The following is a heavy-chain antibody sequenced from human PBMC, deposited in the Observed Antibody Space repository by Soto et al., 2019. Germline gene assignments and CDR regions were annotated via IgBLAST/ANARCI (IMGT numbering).Heavy chain of an antibody. Sequence: QVQLVLSGAEVKKPGASVKVSCKASGYTFTSYGISWVRQAPGQGLEWMGWINAYNGNTNYALKLQGRVTMTTDTSTSTASMELRSQKSDGTAVYYCARVLPPFDPWGQGTLVIVSS. CDR3: ARVLPPFDP. J-gene: IGHJ5*02. CDR1: GYTFTSYG. CDR2: INAYNGNT. V-gene: IGHV1-18*01.